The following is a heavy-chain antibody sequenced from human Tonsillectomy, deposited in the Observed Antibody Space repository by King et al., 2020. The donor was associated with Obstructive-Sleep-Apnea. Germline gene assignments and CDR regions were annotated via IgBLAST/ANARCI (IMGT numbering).Heavy chain of an antibody. V-gene: IGHV1-46*03. CDR1: GYTFTSYY. Sequence: QLVQSGAEVKKPGASVKFSCKASGYTFTSYYMHWVRQAPGQGLEWMGIINPSGGSTSYAQKFQGRVTMTRDTSTSTVYMELSSLRSEDTAVYYCARSMVRGVITAGAAFDIWGQGTMVTVSS. CDR3: ARSMVRGVITAGAAFDI. D-gene: IGHD3-10*01. J-gene: IGHJ3*02. CDR2: INPSGGST.